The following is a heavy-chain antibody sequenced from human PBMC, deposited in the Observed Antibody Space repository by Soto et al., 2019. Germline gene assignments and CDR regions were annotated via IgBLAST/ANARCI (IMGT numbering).Heavy chain of an antibody. J-gene: IGHJ6*02. CDR1: GSSTASGYY. Sequence: PSETLSLTCAGSGSSTASGYYWAWIRQSPGKGLEWIGSIYHAGSVYYNPSLNGRVALSMDTSKNHFSLKLTSVTAADTAVYYCARTFDYYGMDVWGQGTTVTVSS. CDR2: IYHAGSV. CDR3: ARTFDYYGMDV. V-gene: IGHV4-38-2*01.